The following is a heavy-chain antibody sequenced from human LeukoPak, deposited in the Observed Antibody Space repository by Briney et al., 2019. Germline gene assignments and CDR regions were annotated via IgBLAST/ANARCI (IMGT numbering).Heavy chain of an antibody. V-gene: IGHV4-39*07. CDR2: VFYNGAT. CDR1: GGSISSSIYY. D-gene: IGHD5-18*01. CDR3: ARSGYSYGTFDY. J-gene: IGHJ4*02. Sequence: SETLSLTCIVSGGSISSSIYYWAWVRQPPGKGLEWIGTVFYNGATQYSPSLRSRVTISIDTSTNQFSLKLNSVTAADTAVYYCARSGYSYGTFDYWGQGTLVTVSS.